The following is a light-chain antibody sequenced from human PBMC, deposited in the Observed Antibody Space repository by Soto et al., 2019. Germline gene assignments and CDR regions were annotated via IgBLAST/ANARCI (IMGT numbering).Light chain of an antibody. V-gene: IGLV2-23*02. Sequence: QSVLTQPASLTWAPGQSITLSCPGTSSEIGKYNLVSWYQHHPGKAPKLIISDVTQWPSGASNRFSGSKSGNTASLTIFGLQPADEADYYCSSYAGSTTVYVFGTGTKVTV. CDR2: DVT. J-gene: IGLJ1*01. CDR3: SSYAGSTTVYV. CDR1: SSEIGKYNL.